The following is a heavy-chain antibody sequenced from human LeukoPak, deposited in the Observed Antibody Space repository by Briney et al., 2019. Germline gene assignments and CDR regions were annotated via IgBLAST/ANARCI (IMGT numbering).Heavy chain of an antibody. Sequence: ASVKVSCKASGYTFTSYYMHWVRQAPGQGHEWMGVINPSGGSTSYAQKFQGRVTMTRDTSTSTVYMDLSSLRSEDTAVYYCARSPYSYGYFDYWGQGTLVTVSS. CDR1: GYTFTSYY. V-gene: IGHV1-46*01. CDR2: INPSGGST. J-gene: IGHJ4*02. D-gene: IGHD5-18*01. CDR3: ARSPYSYGYFDY.